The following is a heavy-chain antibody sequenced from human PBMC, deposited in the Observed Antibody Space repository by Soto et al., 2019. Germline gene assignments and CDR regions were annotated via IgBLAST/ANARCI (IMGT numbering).Heavy chain of an antibody. CDR3: ARENRSGWYVIDY. CDR1: GGSISSYY. Sequence: SETLSLTCTGSGGSISSYYWSWIRQPPGKGLEWIGYIYYSGSTNYNPSLKRLVTISVDTSKNQFSLKLSSVTAADTAVYYCARENRSGWYVIDYWGQGTLVTVSS. V-gene: IGHV4-59*01. CDR2: IYYSGST. D-gene: IGHD6-19*01. J-gene: IGHJ4*02.